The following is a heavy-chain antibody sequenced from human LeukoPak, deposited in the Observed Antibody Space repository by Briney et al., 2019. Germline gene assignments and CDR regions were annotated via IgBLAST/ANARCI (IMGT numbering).Heavy chain of an antibody. Sequence: SETLSLTRAVYGGSFSGYYWSWIRQPPGKGLEWIGEINHSGSTNYNPSLKSRVTISVDTSKNQFSLKLSSVTAADTAVCYCAREYSSSIGAFDIWGQGTMVTVSS. J-gene: IGHJ3*02. CDR1: GGSFSGYY. D-gene: IGHD6-6*01. V-gene: IGHV4-34*01. CDR2: INHSGST. CDR3: AREYSSSIGAFDI.